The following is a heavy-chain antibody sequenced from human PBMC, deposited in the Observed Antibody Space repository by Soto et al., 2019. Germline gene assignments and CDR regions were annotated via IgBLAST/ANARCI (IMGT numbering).Heavy chain of an antibody. CDR2: ISSSSSYI. V-gene: IGHV3-21*01. Sequence: GGSLRLSCAASGFTFSSYSMNWVRQAPGKGLEWVSSISSSSSYIYYADSVQGLFTISRDNAKNSLYLQMNSLRAEDTAVYYCARAKEKGYCSSTSCWYYYMDVWGKGTTVTVSS. D-gene: IGHD2-2*01. J-gene: IGHJ6*03. CDR3: ARAKEKGYCSSTSCWYYYMDV. CDR1: GFTFSSYS.